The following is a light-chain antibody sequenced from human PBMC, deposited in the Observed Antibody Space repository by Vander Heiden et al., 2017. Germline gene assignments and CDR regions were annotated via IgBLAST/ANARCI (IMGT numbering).Light chain of an antibody. CDR3: NSRDSSGNHP. CDR2: GKN. J-gene: IGLJ2*01. V-gene: IGLV3-19*01. Sequence: SELTQDPAVSVALGQTVRITCQGDSPRSYYASWYQQKPGQAPVLVIYGKNNRPSGIPDRFSGSSSGNTASLTITGAQAEDEADYYCNSRDSSGNHPFGGGTKLTVL. CDR1: SPRSYY.